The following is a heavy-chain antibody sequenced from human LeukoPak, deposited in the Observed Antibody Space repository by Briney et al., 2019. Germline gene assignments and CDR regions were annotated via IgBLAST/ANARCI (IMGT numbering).Heavy chain of an antibody. Sequence: SETLSLTCAVSGVSISSSNRWSWVRQPPGKGLEGIGSIDYSGSTYYNPSLKSRVTISVDTSKNQFSLKLSFVTAADTAVYYCARHYYDSSGYSAYYYYYYYMDVWGKGTTVTISS. V-gene: IGHV4-4*02. CDR3: ARHYYDSSGYSAYYYYYYYMDV. J-gene: IGHJ6*03. D-gene: IGHD3-22*01. CDR2: IDYSGST. CDR1: GVSISSSNR.